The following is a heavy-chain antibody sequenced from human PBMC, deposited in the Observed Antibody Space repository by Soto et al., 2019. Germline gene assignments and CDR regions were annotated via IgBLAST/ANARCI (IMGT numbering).Heavy chain of an antibody. V-gene: IGHV1-18*01. CDR2: ITAYNSNT. CDR3: ARGAFCGGAPGCRDMDV. D-gene: IGHD2-21*01. Sequence: QIQLVQSGGEVKKPGASVKVSCKSSGYKFISHSITWVRQAPGQGLEWMGRITAYNSNTNYAQKLQGRDTMTTDTSTNTAYMELRSLRSDDTAVYYCARGAFCGGAPGCRDMDVWGQGTTVTVSS. CDR1: GYKFISHS. J-gene: IGHJ6*02.